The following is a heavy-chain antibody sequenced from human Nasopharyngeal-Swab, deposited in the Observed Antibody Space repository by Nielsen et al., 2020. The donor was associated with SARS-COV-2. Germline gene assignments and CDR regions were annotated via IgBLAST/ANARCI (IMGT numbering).Heavy chain of an antibody. Sequence: SETLSLTCTASGGSISSYYWSWIRQPPGKGLEWIGYIYYSGSTNYNPSLKSRVTISVDTSKNQFSLKLRSVTAADTAVYYCARGTRGYSLYWYFDLWGRGTLVTVSS. CDR2: IYYSGST. V-gene: IGHV4-59*01. D-gene: IGHD3-22*01. CDR1: GGSISSYY. J-gene: IGHJ2*01. CDR3: ARGTRGYSLYWYFDL.